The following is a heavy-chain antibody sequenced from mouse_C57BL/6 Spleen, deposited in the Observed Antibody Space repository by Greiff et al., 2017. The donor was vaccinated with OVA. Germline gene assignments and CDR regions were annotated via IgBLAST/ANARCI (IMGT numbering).Heavy chain of an antibody. D-gene: IGHD2-4*01. CDR3: GRKGLRRGWFAY. V-gene: IGHV14-2*01. Sequence: EVQLQQSGAELAKPGASVKLSCTASGFNIKDYYMHWVKQRTEQGLEWIGRIDPEDGDTKYAPKFQGKATLTADTSSNTAYLQLSSLTSEDTAVYYGGRKGLRRGWFAYWGQGTLVTVSA. CDR2: IDPEDGDT. J-gene: IGHJ3*01. CDR1: GFNIKDYY.